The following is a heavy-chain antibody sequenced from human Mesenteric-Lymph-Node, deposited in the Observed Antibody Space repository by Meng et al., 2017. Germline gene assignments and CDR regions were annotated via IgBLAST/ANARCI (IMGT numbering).Heavy chain of an antibody. J-gene: IGHJ4*02. CDR3: ARDPGTVTDY. D-gene: IGHD4-17*01. Sequence: RKRSGPGLGKPPGTPSLTWAVCGGSIRSSNWWSWVRQPPGKGLEWIGEIYHSGSTNYNPSLKSRVTISVDKSKNQFSLKLSSVTAADTAVYYCARDPGTVTDYWGQGTLVTVSS. CDR1: GGSIRSSNW. CDR2: IYHSGST. V-gene: IGHV4-4*03.